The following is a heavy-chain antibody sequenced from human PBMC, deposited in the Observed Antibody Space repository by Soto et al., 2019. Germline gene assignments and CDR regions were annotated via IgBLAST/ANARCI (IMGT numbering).Heavy chain of an antibody. V-gene: IGHV4-31*03. CDR2: IYYSGST. CDR1: GGSISSGGYY. J-gene: IGHJ5*02. Sequence: QVQLQESGPGLVKPSQTLSLTCTVSGGSISSGGYYWSWIRQHPGKGLEWIGYIYYSGSTYYNPSRRSRVTISVDTSKNQFSLKLSSVTAADTAVYYCARDIGGVYGSGSHELANWFDPWGQGTLVTVSS. CDR3: ARDIGGVYGSGSHELANWFDP. D-gene: IGHD3-10*01.